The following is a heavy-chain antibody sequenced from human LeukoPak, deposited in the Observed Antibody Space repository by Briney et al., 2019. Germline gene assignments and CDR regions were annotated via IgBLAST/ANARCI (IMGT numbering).Heavy chain of an antibody. CDR3: ARGLKRSMVRGAQRYYFDY. Sequence: ASVKVSCKASGYTFTSYDINWVRQATGQGLEWMGWMNPNSGNTGCAQKFQGRVTVTRNTSISTAYMELSSLRSEDTAVYYCARGLKRSMVRGAQRYYFDYWGQGTLVTVSS. V-gene: IGHV1-8*01. J-gene: IGHJ4*02. CDR1: GYTFTSYD. D-gene: IGHD3-10*01. CDR2: MNPNSGNT.